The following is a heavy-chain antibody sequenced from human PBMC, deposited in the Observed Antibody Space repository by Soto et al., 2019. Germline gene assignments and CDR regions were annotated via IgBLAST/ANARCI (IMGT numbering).Heavy chain of an antibody. CDR2: ISSSGDYI. D-gene: IGHD6-19*01. V-gene: IGHV3-21*01. CDR3: ARGGGSGWHQYFQH. Sequence: EVHLVESGGGLVKPGGSLRLSCAASGFTFSIYSMHWVRQAPGKGLEWVSSISSSGDYIYYADSEKGRLTISRDNARNSVYLQMNSLRAEDTAVYYCARGGGSGWHQYFQHWGQGTLVTVSS. J-gene: IGHJ1*01. CDR1: GFTFSIYS.